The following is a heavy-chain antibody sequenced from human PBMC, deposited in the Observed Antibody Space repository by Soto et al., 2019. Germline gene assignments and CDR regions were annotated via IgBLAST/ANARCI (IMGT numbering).Heavy chain of an antibody. CDR3: ARDPGITMVRGVITYYYYYGMDV. Sequence: GGSLRLSCAASGFTFSSYGMHWVRQAPGKGLEWVAVIWYDGSNKYYADSVKGRFTISRDNSKNTLYLQMNSLRAEDTAVYYCARDPGITMVRGVITYYYYYGMDVWGQGTTVTVSS. CDR2: IWYDGSNK. D-gene: IGHD3-10*01. CDR1: GFTFSSYG. J-gene: IGHJ6*02. V-gene: IGHV3-33*01.